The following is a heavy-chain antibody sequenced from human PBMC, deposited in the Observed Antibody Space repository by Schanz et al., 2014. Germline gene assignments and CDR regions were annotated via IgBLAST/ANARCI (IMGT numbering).Heavy chain of an antibody. D-gene: IGHD2-21*01. CDR2: IFHSGTT. CDR1: GGSISSGVW. Sequence: QVQLQESGPGLVKPSGTLSLTCVVSGGSISSGVWWTWARQSPGKGLEWIGEIFHSGTTNYNPSLESRVTISVDKSKIHFSLILSSMTAADTTVYYCTRSTLWSYDVWGRGTMVIVSS. V-gene: IGHV4-4*02. CDR3: TRSTLWSYDV. J-gene: IGHJ3*01.